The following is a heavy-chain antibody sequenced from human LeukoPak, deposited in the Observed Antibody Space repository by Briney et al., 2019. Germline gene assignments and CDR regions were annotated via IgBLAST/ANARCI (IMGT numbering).Heavy chain of an antibody. CDR2: FDPEDGET. J-gene: IGHJ3*02. CDR1: GYTLTELS. Sequence: ASVKVSCKVSGYTLTELSMHWVRQAPGKGLEWMGGFDPEDGETIYAQKFQGRVTMTTDTSTSTAYMELRSLRSDDTAVYYCRIAAAAHAFDIWGQGTMVTVSS. D-gene: IGHD6-13*01. CDR3: RIAAAAHAFDI. V-gene: IGHV1-24*01.